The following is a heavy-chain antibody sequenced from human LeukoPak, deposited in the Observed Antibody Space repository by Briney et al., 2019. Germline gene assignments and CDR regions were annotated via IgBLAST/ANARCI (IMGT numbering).Heavy chain of an antibody. D-gene: IGHD4-17*01. Sequence: SETLSLTCTVSGYSISSGYYWGWIRQPPGKGLEWIASIYHGGNTFYNPSLKIRVTISVDTPKNQFSLKLSSVTAADTAVYYCARVMTTATTWAFDIWGQGTMVTVSS. J-gene: IGHJ3*02. CDR2: IYHGGNT. CDR1: GYSISSGYY. CDR3: ARVMTTATTWAFDI. V-gene: IGHV4-38-2*02.